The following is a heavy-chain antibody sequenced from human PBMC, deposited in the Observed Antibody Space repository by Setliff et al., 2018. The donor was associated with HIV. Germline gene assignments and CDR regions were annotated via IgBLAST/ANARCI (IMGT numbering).Heavy chain of an antibody. CDR1: GYTFTAYA. CDR2: INAGNGNT. J-gene: IGHJ5*02. CDR3: ARADDYAFWSGYSSGWFDP. Sequence: ASVKVSCKASGYTFTAYAMHWVRQAPGQRLEWMGWINAGNGNTKYSQRFQGRVTITRDTSASTAYMELSSLSSEDTAVYYCARADDYAFWSGYSSGWFDPWGQGTLVTVSS. V-gene: IGHV1-3*01. D-gene: IGHD3-3*01.